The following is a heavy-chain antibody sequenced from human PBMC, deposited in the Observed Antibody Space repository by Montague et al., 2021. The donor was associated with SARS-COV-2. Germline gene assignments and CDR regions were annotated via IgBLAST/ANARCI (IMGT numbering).Heavy chain of an antibody. V-gene: IGHV4-39*01. Sequence: SETLSLTCAGDLGSISGRIKCWGEVHKPQGKGLEWLGSLFHSGSTYYNPSLKSRVTIPVDTSKNQISLKLSSVTAADTAVYYCARHVPINLTLENAFDIWGQRTMVTVSS. CDR2: LFHSGST. J-gene: IGHJ3*02. CDR3: ARHVPINLTLENAFDI. CDR1: LGSISGRIKC. D-gene: IGHD5-12*01.